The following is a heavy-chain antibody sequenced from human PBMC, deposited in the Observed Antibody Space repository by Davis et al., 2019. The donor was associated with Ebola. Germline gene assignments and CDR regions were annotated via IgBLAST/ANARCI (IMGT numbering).Heavy chain of an antibody. J-gene: IGHJ4*02. CDR1: GFTFSSHG. CDR2: IPYYESNK. Sequence: GGSLRLSCAASGFTFSSHGMHWVRQAPGKGLEWVAYIPYYESNKCYAESVKGRFTISRDNSKNTLYLQMNSLRAEDTAVYYCAKDNPEGVVEVAAAHWGQRTLVTVSS. V-gene: IGHV3-30*02. CDR3: AKDNPEGVVEVAAAH. D-gene: IGHD2-15*01.